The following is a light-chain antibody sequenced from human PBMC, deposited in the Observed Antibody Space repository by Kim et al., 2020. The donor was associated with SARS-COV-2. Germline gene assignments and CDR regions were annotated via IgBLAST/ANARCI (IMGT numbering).Light chain of an antibody. Sequence: LSPVETAPHSCRASQSVSNFFASYQQKPGQAPRLLIYDASSRAPGIPARFSGSESGTDFTLTISSLEPEDFAVYYCQQRTNWPPFTFGQGTKLEI. CDR1: QSVSNF. V-gene: IGKV3-11*01. CDR3: QQRTNWPPFT. J-gene: IGKJ2*01. CDR2: DAS.